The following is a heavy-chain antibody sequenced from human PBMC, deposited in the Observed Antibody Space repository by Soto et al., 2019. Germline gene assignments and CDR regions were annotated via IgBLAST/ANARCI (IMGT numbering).Heavy chain of an antibody. J-gene: IGHJ4*02. V-gene: IGHV4-34*01. CDR2: INHSGST. CDR1: GGSFSGYY. CDR3: AGTPSGYESRGFY. Sequence: SETLSLTCAVYGGSFSGYYWSWIRQPPGKGLEWIGEINHSGSTNYNPSLKSRVTISVDTSKNQFSLKLSSVTAADTAVYYCAGTPSGYESRGFYWGQGTLVTVSS. D-gene: IGHD5-12*01.